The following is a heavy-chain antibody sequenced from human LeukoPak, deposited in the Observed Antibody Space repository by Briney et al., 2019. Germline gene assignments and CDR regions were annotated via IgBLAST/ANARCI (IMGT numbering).Heavy chain of an antibody. CDR3: AKVEGASKASVY. CDR2: ISGSGGST. V-gene: IGHV3-23*01. CDR1: GFTFDDYA. J-gene: IGHJ4*02. D-gene: IGHD1-1*01. Sequence: PGRSLRLSCAASGFTFDDYAMHWVRQAPGKGLEWVSSISGSGGSTYYADSVKGRFTISRDNSKNTLYLQMYSLRAEDTAVYYCAKVEGASKASVYWGQGALVTVSS.